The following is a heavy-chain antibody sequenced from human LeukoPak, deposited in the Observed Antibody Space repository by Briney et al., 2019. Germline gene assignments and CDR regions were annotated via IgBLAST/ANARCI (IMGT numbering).Heavy chain of an antibody. CDR1: GGSISNRSYY. J-gene: IGHJ5*02. D-gene: IGHD6-13*01. CDR2: IFYSGST. V-gene: IGHV4-39*07. CDR3: ARQQLLSLNVWFDP. Sequence: SETLSLTCIVSGGSISNRSYYWGWLRQPPGKGLEWIGSIFYSGSTWYNPSLKSRVTISVDTSKNQFSLKLSSVTAADTAVFYCARQQLLSLNVWFDPWGQGTLVTVSS.